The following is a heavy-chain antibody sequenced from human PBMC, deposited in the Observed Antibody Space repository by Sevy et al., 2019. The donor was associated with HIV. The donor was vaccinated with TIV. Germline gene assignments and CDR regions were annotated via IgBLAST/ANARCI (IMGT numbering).Heavy chain of an antibody. D-gene: IGHD1-26*01. CDR2: IKQDGSER. Sequence: GGSLRLSCTASGFSFSRYWMTWVRQAPGEGLEWVANIKQDGSERNYVDSVKGRFTISRDNTQNSLYLQRNSLRAEDTAVYYCATYSGTYSFDAFDIWGRGTMVTVSS. CDR1: GFSFSRYW. V-gene: IGHV3-7*03. J-gene: IGHJ3*02. CDR3: ATYSGTYSFDAFDI.